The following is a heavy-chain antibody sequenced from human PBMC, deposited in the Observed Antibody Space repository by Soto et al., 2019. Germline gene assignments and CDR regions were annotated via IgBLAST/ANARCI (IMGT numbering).Heavy chain of an antibody. CDR1: GFTFSSYG. J-gene: IGHJ4*02. Sequence: PGGSLRLSCAASGFTFSSYGMHWVRQAPGKGLEWVAVISYDGSNKYYADSVKGRFTISRDNSKNTLYLQMNSLRAEDTAVYYCAKDYYDFWSGYYTFDYWGQGTLVTVSS. CDR2: ISYDGSNK. CDR3: AKDYYDFWSGYYTFDY. V-gene: IGHV3-30*18. D-gene: IGHD3-3*01.